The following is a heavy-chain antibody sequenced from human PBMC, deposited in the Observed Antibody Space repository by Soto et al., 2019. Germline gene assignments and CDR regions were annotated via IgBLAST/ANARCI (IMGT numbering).Heavy chain of an antibody. CDR2: INPYSGGT. Sequence: ASVKVSCKASGYTFTSYYMHWVRQAPGQGLEWMGIINPYSGGTHFARKFQDRVTMARDTSVSTAYMELSSLKSDDTAVYYCARPKYGETYFDSWGQGTVVTVSS. CDR1: GYTFTSYY. D-gene: IGHD2-21*01. J-gene: IGHJ4*02. CDR3: ARPKYGETYFDS. V-gene: IGHV1-2*02.